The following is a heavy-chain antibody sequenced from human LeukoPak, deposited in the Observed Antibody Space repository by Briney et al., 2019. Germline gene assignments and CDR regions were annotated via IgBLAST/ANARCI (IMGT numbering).Heavy chain of an antibody. J-gene: IGHJ6*02. V-gene: IGHV1-18*01. CDR1: GYTFTSYG. Sequence: GASVKVSCKASGYTFTSYGISWVRQAPGQGLEWMGWISAYNGNTNYAQKLQGRVTMTTDTSTTTAYMELRSLRSDDTTVYYCARKLGYCSGGSCYAHYYYGMDVWGQGTTVTVSS. CDR3: ARKLGYCSGGSCYAHYYYGMDV. D-gene: IGHD2-15*01. CDR2: ISAYNGNT.